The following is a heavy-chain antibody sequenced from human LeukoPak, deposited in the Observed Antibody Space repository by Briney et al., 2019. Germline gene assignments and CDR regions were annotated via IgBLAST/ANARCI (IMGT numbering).Heavy chain of an antibody. J-gene: IGHJ4*02. V-gene: IGHV3-21*01. CDR2: ISSSSSYI. D-gene: IGHD2-15*01. CDR3: MVVAATKDSFDY. Sequence: PGGSLRLSCAASGFTFSSYSMNWVRQAPGKGLEWVSSISSSSSYIYYADSVKGRFTISRDNAKNLLYLQMNSLRAEDTAVYYCMVVAATKDSFDYRGQGTLVTVSS. CDR1: GFTFSSYS.